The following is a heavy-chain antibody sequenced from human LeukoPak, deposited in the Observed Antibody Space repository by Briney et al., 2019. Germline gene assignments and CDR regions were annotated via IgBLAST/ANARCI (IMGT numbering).Heavy chain of an antibody. V-gene: IGHV3-7*01. J-gene: IGHJ4*02. CDR3: KSGGAAPGAFDY. Sequence: GSLRLSCCAPGFTVTSFWMSWVRQAPGKGVPGGANIKHDGSEQYYVDSVKGRFTISRDNARNSLYLQMNSLGVEDTAVYYCKSGGAAPGAFDYWGQGALVTVSS. CDR2: IKHDGSEQ. CDR1: GFTVTSFW. D-gene: IGHD6-13*01.